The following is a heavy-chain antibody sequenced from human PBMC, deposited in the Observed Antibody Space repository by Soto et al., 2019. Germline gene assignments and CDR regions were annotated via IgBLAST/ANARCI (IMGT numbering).Heavy chain of an antibody. D-gene: IGHD3-22*01. Sequence: KLPETLSLTCTVSGGSISSYYWSWIRQPPGKGLERIGYIYYSGSTNYNPSLKSRVTISVDTSKNQFSLKLSSVTAADTAVYYCAREGYSSGYYYYYGMDVWGQGTTVTVSS. CDR3: AREGYSSGYYYYYGMDV. J-gene: IGHJ6*02. V-gene: IGHV4-59*01. CDR2: IYYSGST. CDR1: GGSISSYY.